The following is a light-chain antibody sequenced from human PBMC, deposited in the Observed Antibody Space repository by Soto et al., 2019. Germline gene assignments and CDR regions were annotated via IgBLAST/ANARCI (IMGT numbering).Light chain of an antibody. V-gene: IGLV2-8*01. CDR1: SSDVGGYNY. Sequence: QSVLTQPPSASGSPGQSVTISCTGTSSDVGGYNYVSWYQQHPGKAPKLMIYEVCKRPSGVPDRCYGAKSGNTASLTVSVLRAEHDADCYFSSEPFSNNLKVFCVGTKRPVL. CDR2: EVC. J-gene: IGLJ3*02. CDR3: SSEPFSNNLKV.